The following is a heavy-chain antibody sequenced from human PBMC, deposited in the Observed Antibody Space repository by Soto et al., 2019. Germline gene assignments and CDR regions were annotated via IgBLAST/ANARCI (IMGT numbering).Heavy chain of an antibody. D-gene: IGHD2-2*01. J-gene: IGHJ6*02. CDR1: GYTFTSYD. CDR2: MNPNSGNT. Sequence: ASVKVSCKASGYTFTSYDINWVRQATGQGLEWMGWMNPNSGNTGYAQKFQGRVTMTRNTSISTAYMELSSLRSEDTAVYYRARQDCSSTSCYFPRDYYYYGMDVWGQGTTVTVSS. V-gene: IGHV1-8*01. CDR3: ARQDCSSTSCYFPRDYYYYGMDV.